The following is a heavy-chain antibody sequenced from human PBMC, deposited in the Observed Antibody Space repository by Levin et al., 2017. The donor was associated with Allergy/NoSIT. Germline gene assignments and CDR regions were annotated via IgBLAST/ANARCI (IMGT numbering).Heavy chain of an antibody. D-gene: IGHD5-12*01. Sequence: ASVKVSCKASGYTFTGYYMHWVRQAPGQGLEWMGWINPNSGGTNYAQKFQGRVTMTRDTSISTAYMELSRLRSDDTAVYYCARSIFGATTQHRIQYYYYMDGWGKGTTVTVSS. CDR3: ARSIFGATTQHRIQYYYYMDG. CDR1: GYTFTGYY. CDR2: INPNSGGT. V-gene: IGHV1-2*02. J-gene: IGHJ6*03.